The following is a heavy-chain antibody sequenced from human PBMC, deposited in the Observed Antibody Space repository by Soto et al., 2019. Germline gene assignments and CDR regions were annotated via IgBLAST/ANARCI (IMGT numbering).Heavy chain of an antibody. J-gene: IGHJ4*02. CDR1: GFTFFSYA. CDR2: ISGDGGST. CDR3: ATPVSKEHCRGGSCYSGGDY. D-gene: IGHD2-15*01. Sequence: EVKLLESGGGLVHPGGSLRLSCAASGFTFFSYAMTWVRQAPGRGLEWVTSISGDGGSTDYADSVKGRFTISRDNSKNTLYLQMSSLRAEDTALYFCATPVSKEHCRGGSCYSGGDYWGQGTLVTVSS. V-gene: IGHV3-23*01.